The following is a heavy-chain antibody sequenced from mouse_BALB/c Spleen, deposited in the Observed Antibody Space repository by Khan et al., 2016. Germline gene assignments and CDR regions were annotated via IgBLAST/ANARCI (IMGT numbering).Heavy chain of an antibody. D-gene: IGHD2-4*01. CDR3: AREGLRRGFAY. Sequence: EVELVESGGGLVKPGGSLKLSCAATGFTFSDYYMYWVRQTPEKRLEWVATISDGGSYTYYPDSVKGRFTISRDNAKNNLYLQMSSLKSEDAAISYWAREGLRRGFAYWGQGTLVTVSA. CDR2: ISDGGSYT. CDR1: GFTFSDYY. J-gene: IGHJ3*01. V-gene: IGHV5-4*02.